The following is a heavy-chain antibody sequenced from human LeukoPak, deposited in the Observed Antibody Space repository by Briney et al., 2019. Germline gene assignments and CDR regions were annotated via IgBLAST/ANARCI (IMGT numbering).Heavy chain of an antibody. D-gene: IGHD1-1*01. J-gene: IGHJ6*02. CDR2: ISWDGGST. Sequence: GGSLRLSCAASGFTFDDYAMHWVRQAPGKGLEWVSLISWDGGSTYYADSVKGRFTISRDNSKNSLYLQVNSLRAEDTALYYCAKDMENYYYYGMDVWGQGTTVTVSS. V-gene: IGHV3-43D*03. CDR3: AKDMENYYYYGMDV. CDR1: GFTFDDYA.